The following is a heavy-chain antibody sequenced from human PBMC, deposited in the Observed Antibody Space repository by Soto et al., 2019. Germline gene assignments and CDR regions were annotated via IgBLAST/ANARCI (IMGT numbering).Heavy chain of an antibody. J-gene: IGHJ4*02. D-gene: IGHD2-2*01. Sequence: ASVKVSCTVSGYTLTELSMHWVRQAPGKGLEWMGGFDPEDGETIYAQKFQGRVTMTEDTSTDTAYMELSSLRSEDTAVYYCATRLVVPGWWGYYFDYWGQGTLVTVSS. V-gene: IGHV1-24*01. CDR3: ATRLVVPGWWGYYFDY. CDR1: GYTLTELS. CDR2: FDPEDGET.